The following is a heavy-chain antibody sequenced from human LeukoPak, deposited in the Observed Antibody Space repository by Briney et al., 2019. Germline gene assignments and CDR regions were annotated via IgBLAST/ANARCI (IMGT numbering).Heavy chain of an antibody. Sequence: PGGSLRLFCAASGFTFSSYSMNWVRQAPGKGLEWVSSISSSSSYIYYADSVKGRFTISRDNAKNSLYLQMNSLRAEDTAVYYCARVGSRGWYFDLWGRGTLVTVSS. CDR1: GFTFSSYS. J-gene: IGHJ2*01. D-gene: IGHD3-10*01. CDR3: ARVGSRGWYFDL. CDR2: ISSSSSYI. V-gene: IGHV3-21*01.